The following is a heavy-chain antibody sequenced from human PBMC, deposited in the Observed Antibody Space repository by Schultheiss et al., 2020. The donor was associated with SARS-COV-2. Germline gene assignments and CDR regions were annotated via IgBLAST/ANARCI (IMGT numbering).Heavy chain of an antibody. D-gene: IGHD6-19*01. CDR2: IVVGSGNT. Sequence: SVKVSCKASGFTFTSSAVQWVRQARGQRLEWIGWIVVGSGNTNYAQKFQERVTITRDMSTSTAYMELSSLRSEDTAVYYCARFRAPLAGFDPWGQGTLVTVSS. CDR1: GFTFTSSA. CDR3: ARFRAPLAGFDP. J-gene: IGHJ5*02. V-gene: IGHV1-58*01.